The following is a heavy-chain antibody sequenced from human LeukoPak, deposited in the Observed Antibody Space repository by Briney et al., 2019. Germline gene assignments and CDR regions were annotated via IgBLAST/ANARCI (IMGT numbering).Heavy chain of an antibody. CDR1: GFTFSSYE. Sequence: PGGSLRLSCAASGFTFSSYEMNWVRQAPGKGLEWVAFIRYDGSNKYYADSVKGRFTISRDNSKNTLYLQMNSLRAEDTAVYYCAKDSNDILTGYIFGIFDYWGQGTLVTVSS. V-gene: IGHV3-30*02. CDR3: AKDSNDILTGYIFGIFDY. D-gene: IGHD3-9*01. CDR2: IRYDGSNK. J-gene: IGHJ4*02.